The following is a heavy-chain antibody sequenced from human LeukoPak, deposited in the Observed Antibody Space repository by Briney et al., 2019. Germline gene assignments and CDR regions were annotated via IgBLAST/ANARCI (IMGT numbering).Heavy chain of an antibody. J-gene: IGHJ4*02. CDR3: ARDLGY. CDR2: INPNSGGT. V-gene: IGHV1-2*02. Sequence: GASVKVSCKASGYTFTGYYMHWVRQAPGQGLEWMGWINPNSGGTNYAQKFQGRVTMTRDTSTSTVYMELSSLRSEDTAVYYCARDLGYWGQGTLVTVSS. CDR1: GYTFTGYY.